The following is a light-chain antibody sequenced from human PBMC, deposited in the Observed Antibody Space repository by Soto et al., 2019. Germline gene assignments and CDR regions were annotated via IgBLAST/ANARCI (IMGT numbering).Light chain of an antibody. J-gene: IGKJ1*01. Sequence: EIVLTQSPVTLSLSPGERATLSCRASQTVSRRYLSWFQQKPGQAPRLLIYGTSTRATGTPGRFSGSGSGTEFTLTISSLRPEDFAVYFCHQDFSYPRTFGQGTKVEIK. CDR3: HQDFSYPRT. V-gene: IGKV3D-7*01. CDR2: GTS. CDR1: QTVSRRY.